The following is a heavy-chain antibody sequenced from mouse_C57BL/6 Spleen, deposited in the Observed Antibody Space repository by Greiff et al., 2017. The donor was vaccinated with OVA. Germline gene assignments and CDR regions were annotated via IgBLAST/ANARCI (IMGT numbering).Heavy chain of an antibody. J-gene: IGHJ2*01. CDR2: IDPNSGGT. CDR3: ARSYYGRSYSFGY. Sequence: QVQLQQSGAELVRPGASVKLSCKASGYTFTSYWMHWVKQRPGRGLEWIGRIDPNSGGTNYNEKFKSKATLTVDKPSSTAYMQLSSLTSEDSAAYDDARSYYGRSYSFGYWGQGTTLTVSS. D-gene: IGHD1-1*01. CDR1: GYTFTSYW. V-gene: IGHV1-72*01.